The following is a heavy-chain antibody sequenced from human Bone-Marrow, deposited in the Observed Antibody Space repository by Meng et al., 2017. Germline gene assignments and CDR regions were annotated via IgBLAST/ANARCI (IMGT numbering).Heavy chain of an antibody. Sequence: GGSLRLSCAASGFTFSSCAMHWVRQAPGKGLEWVAVILYDGSNKYYADSVKGRFTISRDNSKNTLYLQMNSLRAEDTAVYYCARSQGAGGYYKAGNWFDPWGQGTLVTVSS. CDR3: ARSQGAGGYYKAGNWFDP. J-gene: IGHJ5*02. V-gene: IGHV3-30*07. CDR2: ILYDGSNK. CDR1: GFTFSSCA. D-gene: IGHD3-22*01.